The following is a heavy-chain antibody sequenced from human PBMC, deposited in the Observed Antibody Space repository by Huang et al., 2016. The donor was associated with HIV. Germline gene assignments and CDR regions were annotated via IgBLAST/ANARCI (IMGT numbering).Heavy chain of an antibody. Sequence: EVQLVESGGGLVQPGGSLRLSCAASGFTFSASWMSWVRQAPGKGLEWVANIRQDESEKYYVDSVKGRFTISRDNAKNSLYLQMNSLRAEDTAVYYCATGLGSFDYWGQGSLVTVSS. CDR1: GFTFSASW. V-gene: IGHV3-7*01. J-gene: IGHJ4*02. CDR2: IRQDESEK. D-gene: IGHD7-27*01. CDR3: ATGLGSFDY.